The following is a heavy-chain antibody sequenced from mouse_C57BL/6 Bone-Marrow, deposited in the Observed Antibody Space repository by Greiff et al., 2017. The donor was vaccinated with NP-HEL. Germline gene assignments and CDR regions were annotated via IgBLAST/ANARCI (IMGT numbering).Heavy chain of an antibody. V-gene: IGHV1-63*01. D-gene: IGHD2-3*01. J-gene: IGHJ1*03. CDR2: IYPGGGYT. CDR1: GYTFTNYW. CDR3: ARWGDGYYVRYFDV. Sequence: QVQLQQSGAELVRPGTSVKMSCKASGYTFTNYWIGWAKQRPGHGLEWIGDIYPGGGYTNYNAKFKGKATLTADTSSSTADVQFSSMTSEDSAIYYCARWGDGYYVRYFDVWGTGTTVTVSS.